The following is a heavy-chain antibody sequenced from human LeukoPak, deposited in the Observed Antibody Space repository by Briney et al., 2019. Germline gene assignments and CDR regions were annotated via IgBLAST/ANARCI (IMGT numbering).Heavy chain of an antibody. CDR2: ISSSSSTI. J-gene: IGHJ3*02. CDR1: GFTLENYA. Sequence: GGSLRLSCGASGFTLENYAINWVRQAPGKGLEWVSYISSSSSTIYYADSVKGRFTISRDNAKNSLYLQMNSLRAEDTAVYYCARDYSSSWLHASDIWGQGTMVTVSS. CDR3: ARDYSSSWLHASDI. V-gene: IGHV3-48*04. D-gene: IGHD6-13*01.